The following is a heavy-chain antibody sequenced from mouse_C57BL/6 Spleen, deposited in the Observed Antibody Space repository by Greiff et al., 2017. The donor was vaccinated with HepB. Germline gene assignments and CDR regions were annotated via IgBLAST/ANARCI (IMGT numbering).Heavy chain of an antibody. Sequence: VQLQQPGAELVKPGASVKLSCKASGYTFTSYWMHWVKQRPGQGLEWIGMIHPNSGSTNYNEKFKSKATLTVDKSYSTAYMQLSSLTSEDSAVYYCARVYSNYGGAMDYWGQGTSVTVSS. CDR3: ARVYSNYGGAMDY. CDR2: IHPNSGST. J-gene: IGHJ4*01. D-gene: IGHD2-5*01. CDR1: GYTFTSYW. V-gene: IGHV1-64*01.